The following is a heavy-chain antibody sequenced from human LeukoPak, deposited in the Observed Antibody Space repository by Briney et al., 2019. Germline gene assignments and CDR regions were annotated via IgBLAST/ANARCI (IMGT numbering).Heavy chain of an antibody. CDR1: GGSISSRSYY. D-gene: IGHD4-23*01. V-gene: IGHV4-39*07. CDR2: IYYSGST. J-gene: IGHJ4*02. CDR3: ARVVPYGGNSDY. Sequence: PSETLSLTCTVSGGSISSRSYYWDWIRQPPGKGLEWIGTIYYSGSTYYNPSLKSRVTISVDTSKNQFSLKLSSVTAADTAVYYCARVVPYGGNSDYWGQGTLVTVSS.